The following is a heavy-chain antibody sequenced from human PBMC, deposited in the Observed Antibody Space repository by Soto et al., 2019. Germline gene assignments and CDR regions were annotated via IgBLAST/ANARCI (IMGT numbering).Heavy chain of an antibody. D-gene: IGHD3-3*01. CDR3: AREDRARITIFGAVEVAFDI. J-gene: IGHJ3*02. CDR2: ISYDGSNK. CDR1: GFTFSSYA. Sequence: QVQLVESGGGVVQPGRSLRLSCAASGFTFSSYAMHWVRQAPGKGLEWVAVISYDGSNKYYADSVKGRFTISRDNSKNTLYLQMNSLRAEDTAVYYCAREDRARITIFGAVEVAFDIWGQGTMVTVSS. V-gene: IGHV3-30-3*01.